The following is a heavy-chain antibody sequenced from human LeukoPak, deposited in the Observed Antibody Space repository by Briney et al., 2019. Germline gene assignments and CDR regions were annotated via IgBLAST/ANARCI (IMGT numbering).Heavy chain of an antibody. CDR3: ARLGYYDFWSGYYYFDY. V-gene: IGHV4-61*01. Sequence: PSETLSLTCTVSGGSVSSGSYYWSWIRQPPGKGLEWIGYIYHSGTTNYCPSLKSRFTLSVDTSKNQFSLKLSSVTAADTAVYYCARLGYYDFWSGYYYFDYWGQGTLVTVSS. CDR1: GGSVSSGSYY. D-gene: IGHD3-3*01. CDR2: IYHSGTT. J-gene: IGHJ4*02.